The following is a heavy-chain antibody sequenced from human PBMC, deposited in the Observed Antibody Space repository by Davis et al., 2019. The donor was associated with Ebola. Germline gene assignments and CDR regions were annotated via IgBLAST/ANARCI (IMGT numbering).Heavy chain of an antibody. CDR3: ARDLGTAMATE. D-gene: IGHD5-18*01. CDR2: IIPMLGIP. CDR1: GGTFCTYA. J-gene: IGHJ4*02. V-gene: IGHV1-69*04. Sequence: AASVKVSCKASGGTFCTYAIDWVRQAPGQGLEWMGRIIPMLGIPNYAQRFQGRVTITADKSTSTAYMELSSLRSEDTAMYYCARDLGTAMATEWGQGTLVTVSS.